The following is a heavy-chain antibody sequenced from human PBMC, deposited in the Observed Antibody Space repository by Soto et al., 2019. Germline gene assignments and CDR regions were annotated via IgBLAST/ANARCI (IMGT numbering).Heavy chain of an antibody. V-gene: IGHV3-74*01. CDR3: ARVQVQLWYYYDSSGYTDY. CDR2: INSDGSST. CDR1: GFTLSSYW. J-gene: IGHJ4*02. D-gene: IGHD3-22*01. Sequence: GGSLRLSCAASGFTLSSYWMHWVRQAPGKGLVWVSRINSDGSSTSYADSVKGRFTISRDNAKNTLYLQMNSLRAEDTAVYYCARVQVQLWYYYDSSGYTDYWGQGTLVTVSS.